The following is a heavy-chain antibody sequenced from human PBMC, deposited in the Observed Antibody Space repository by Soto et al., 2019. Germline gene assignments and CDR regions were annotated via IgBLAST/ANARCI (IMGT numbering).Heavy chain of an antibody. Sequence: ASVKVSCKASGYTFTSYAMHWVRQAPGQRLEWMGWINAGNGNTKYSQKFQGRVTITRDTSASTAYMELSSLRSEDTAVYYCARGERKYYYGSGSYYPGVVFDPWGQGTLVTVSS. V-gene: IGHV1-3*01. CDR2: INAGNGNT. CDR1: GYTFTSYA. D-gene: IGHD3-10*01. J-gene: IGHJ5*02. CDR3: ARGERKYYYGSGSYYPGVVFDP.